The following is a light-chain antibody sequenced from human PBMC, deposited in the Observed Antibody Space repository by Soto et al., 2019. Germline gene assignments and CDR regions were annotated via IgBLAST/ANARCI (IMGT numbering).Light chain of an antibody. CDR1: QSISSW. V-gene: IGKV1-5*01. CDR2: DAS. Sequence: DIQMTQSPSTLSASVGDRVTITCRASQSISSWLAWYQQKPGKAPKLLIYDASSLESGVPSRFSGSGSGTDFTFTISSLQPEDIATYYCQQYDNLPPFTFGQGTRLEIK. J-gene: IGKJ5*01. CDR3: QQYDNLPPFT.